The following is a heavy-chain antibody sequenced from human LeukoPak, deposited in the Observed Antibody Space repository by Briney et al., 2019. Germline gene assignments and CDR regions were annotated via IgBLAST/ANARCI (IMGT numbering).Heavy chain of an antibody. J-gene: IGHJ4*02. CDR3: ARELWFGDNPQ. V-gene: IGHV4-34*01. CDR1: GGSFSGYY. Sequence: SETVSLTCAVYGGSFSGYYWSWIRQPPGKGLEWIGEINHSGSTNYNPSLKSRVTISVDTSKNQFSLKLSSVTAADTAVYYCARELWFGDNPQWGQGTLVTVSS. D-gene: IGHD3-10*01. CDR2: INHSGST.